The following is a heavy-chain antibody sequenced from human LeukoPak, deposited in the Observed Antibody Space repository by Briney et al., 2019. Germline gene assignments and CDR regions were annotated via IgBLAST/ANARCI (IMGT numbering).Heavy chain of an antibody. CDR1: GFTFDDYG. D-gene: IGHD3-10*01. V-gene: IGHV3-20*04. CDR3: ARDQSQDLPIQVSVNYGSGSHWVY. CDR2: INWNGGST. J-gene: IGHJ4*02. Sequence: PGGSLRLSCAASGFTFDDYGMSWVRQAPGKGLEWVSGINWNGGSTGYADSVKGRFTISRDNAKNSLYLQMNSLRAEDTAVYYCARDQSQDLPIQVSVNYGSGSHWVYWGQGTLVTVSS.